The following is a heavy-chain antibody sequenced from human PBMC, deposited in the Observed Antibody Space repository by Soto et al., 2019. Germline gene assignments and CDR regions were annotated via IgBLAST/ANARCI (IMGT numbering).Heavy chain of an antibody. V-gene: IGHV3-49*03. J-gene: IGHJ3*02. CDR1: GFTFGDYA. Sequence: GGSLRLSCTASGFTFGDYAMSWFRQAPGKGLEWVGFIRSKAYGGTTEYAASVKGRFTISRDDSKSIAYLQMNGLKTEDTAVYYCTRGPTYYYESSGYPNDAFDIWGQGTMVTVSS. CDR3: TRGPTYYYESSGYPNDAFDI. D-gene: IGHD3-22*01. CDR2: IRSKAYGGTT.